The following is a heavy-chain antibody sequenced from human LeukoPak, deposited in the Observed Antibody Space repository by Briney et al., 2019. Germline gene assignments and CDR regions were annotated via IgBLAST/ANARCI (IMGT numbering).Heavy chain of an antibody. D-gene: IGHD3-22*01. V-gene: IGHV4-59*10. CDR3: ARVNYDSSGDSYYFDY. Sequence: SETLSLTCAVYGGSFSGYYWSWIRQPAGKGLEWIGRIYTSGSTNYNPSLKSRVTMSVDTSKNQFSLKLSSVTAADTAVYYCARVNYDSSGDSYYFDYWGQGTLVTVSS. J-gene: IGHJ4*02. CDR2: IYTSGST. CDR1: GGSFSGYY.